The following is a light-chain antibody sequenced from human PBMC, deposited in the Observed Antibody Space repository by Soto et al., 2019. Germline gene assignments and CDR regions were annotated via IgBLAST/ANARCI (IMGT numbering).Light chain of an antibody. CDR3: HQYDSSPLT. Sequence: EMVVTQSPGTLSLPPGERATLSCRASQSVSSSYLAWYQQKPGQAPRLLIYGASSRATGIPDRFSGSGSGTDFTLTISRLEPEDFAVYYCHQYDSSPLTFGGGTKVEIK. CDR1: QSVSSSY. J-gene: IGKJ4*01. CDR2: GAS. V-gene: IGKV3-20*01.